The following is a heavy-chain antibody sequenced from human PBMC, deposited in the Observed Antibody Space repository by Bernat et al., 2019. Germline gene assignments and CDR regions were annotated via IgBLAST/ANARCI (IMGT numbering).Heavy chain of an antibody. CDR1: GFTFSSYW. CDR3: ARESVAGPDY. Sequence: EVQLVEPGGDLVQPGGSLRLSCAASGFTFSSYWMHWVRQAPGMGLVWVSRIESDGISTTYADSVKGRFTISRDNAKNTLYLQMNSLRAEDTAVYYCARESVAGPDYWGQGTLVTVSS. J-gene: IGHJ4*02. D-gene: IGHD6-19*01. CDR2: IESDGIST. V-gene: IGHV3-74*01.